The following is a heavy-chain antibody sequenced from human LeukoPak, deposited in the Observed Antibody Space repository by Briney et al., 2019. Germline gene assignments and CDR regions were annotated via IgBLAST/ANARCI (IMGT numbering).Heavy chain of an antibody. V-gene: IGHV4-39*01. CDR1: GGSISSISYY. D-gene: IGHD3-3*01. J-gene: IGHJ5*02. Sequence: PSETLSLTCTVSGGSISSISYYWGWIRQPPGKGLEWIGSVYYSGSTYYSPSLKSRVTTSLDTSKNQFSLKLSSVTAADTAVYYCAGQYDFWSGSGQKNWFDPWGQGTLVTVSS. CDR3: AGQYDFWSGSGQKNWFDP. CDR2: VYYSGST.